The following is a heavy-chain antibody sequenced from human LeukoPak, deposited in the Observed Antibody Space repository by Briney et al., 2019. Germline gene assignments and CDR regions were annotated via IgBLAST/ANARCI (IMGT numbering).Heavy chain of an antibody. J-gene: IGHJ5*02. D-gene: IGHD5-24*01. Sequence: GASVKVSCKASGYIFTGYYMHWVRQATGQGLEWMGWMNPNSGNTGYAQKFQGRVTMTRNTSISTAYMELSSLRSDDTAVYYCARGRDGPVMSWGQGTLVTVSS. V-gene: IGHV1-8*02. CDR3: ARGRDGPVMS. CDR2: MNPNSGNT. CDR1: GYIFTGYY.